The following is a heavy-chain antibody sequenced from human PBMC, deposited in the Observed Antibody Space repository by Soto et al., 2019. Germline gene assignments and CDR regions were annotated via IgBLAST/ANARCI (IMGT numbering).Heavy chain of an antibody. J-gene: IGHJ3*02. D-gene: IGHD3-10*01. CDR1: GYTFTGYY. CDR2: INPNSGGT. V-gene: IGHV1-2*04. Sequence: GASVKVSCKASGYTFTGYYMHWVRQASGQGLEWMGWINPNSGGTTYAQKFQGWVTMTRDTSISTAYMELSRLRSDDTAVYYCARVDNLGYYYGSGSYYRPGQGAFDIWGQGTMVTVSS. CDR3: ARVDNLGYYYGSGSYYRPGQGAFDI.